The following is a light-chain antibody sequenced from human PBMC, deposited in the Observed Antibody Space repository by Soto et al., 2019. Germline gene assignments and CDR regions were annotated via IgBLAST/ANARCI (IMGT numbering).Light chain of an antibody. CDR3: GTWDSSLSAYV. CDR1: SSNIGNNY. Sequence: QSVLTQPPSVSAAPGQKVTISCSGSSSNIGNNYVSWYQQLPGTAPKLLIYDNNKRPSGIPDRFSGSKSGTSATLGITGLQTGDEADYYCGTWDSSLSAYVFGTGTKVHRP. J-gene: IGLJ1*01. V-gene: IGLV1-51*01. CDR2: DNN.